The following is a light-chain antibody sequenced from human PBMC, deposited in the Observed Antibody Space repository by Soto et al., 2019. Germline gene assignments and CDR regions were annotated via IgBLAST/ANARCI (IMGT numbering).Light chain of an antibody. CDR3: QPYHGYSSWT. V-gene: IGKV1-5*01. CDR2: DAS. J-gene: IGKJ1*01. CDR1: QNINNL. Sequence: DIQMTQSPSTLSASVGDRVSITCRASQNINNLLAWYQQKPGKAPKLLMYDASTLESGVPSKFSGSGFGTEFTLTISSLQPDDFASYYCQPYHGYSSWTFGQGTRVDIK.